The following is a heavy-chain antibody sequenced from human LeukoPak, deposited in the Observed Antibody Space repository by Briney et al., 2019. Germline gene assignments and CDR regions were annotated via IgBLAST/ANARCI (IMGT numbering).Heavy chain of an antibody. D-gene: IGHD6-19*01. Sequence: GGSLRLSCAASGFTFSSYWMHWVRQAPGKGLVWVSRINSDGTITTYADSVKGRFTISRDNAKNTLYLQMSSLRPEDTAVYYCARGAVAAMGYWGQGTLVTVSS. CDR1: GFTFSSYW. V-gene: IGHV3-74*01. CDR3: ARGAVAAMGY. CDR2: INSDGTIT. J-gene: IGHJ4*02.